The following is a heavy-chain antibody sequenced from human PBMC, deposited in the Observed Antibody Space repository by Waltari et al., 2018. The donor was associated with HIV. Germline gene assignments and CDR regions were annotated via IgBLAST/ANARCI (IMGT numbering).Heavy chain of an antibody. J-gene: IGHJ6*02. CDR2: INHSGRT. Sequence: QEQLQQWGAGLLKPSETLSLTCAVYGGSFSGYYWSWIRQPPGKGLEWIGEINHSGRTNYHPSLKIRFTISVETTKNHFSLKLSSVTAVDTAVYYCARGIQPLDALNYYYCMDVWGQGTTVTVSS. D-gene: IGHD6-13*01. CDR3: ARGIQPLDALNYYYCMDV. CDR1: GGSFSGYY. V-gene: IGHV4-34*01.